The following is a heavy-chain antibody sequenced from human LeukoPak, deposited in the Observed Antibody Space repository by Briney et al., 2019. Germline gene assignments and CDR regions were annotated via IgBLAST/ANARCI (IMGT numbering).Heavy chain of an antibody. Sequence: PSETLSLTCTVSGGSISSSSYYWGWIRQPPGKGLEWIGRMYSTGSTSYNPSLKSRVTISLDTSQNQFSLKLSSLTAADTAVYYCARGVVAAAGRTFDFWGQGTLVTVSS. D-gene: IGHD6-13*01. V-gene: IGHV4-39*07. J-gene: IGHJ4*02. CDR1: GGSISSSSYY. CDR2: MYSTGST. CDR3: ARGVVAAAGRTFDF.